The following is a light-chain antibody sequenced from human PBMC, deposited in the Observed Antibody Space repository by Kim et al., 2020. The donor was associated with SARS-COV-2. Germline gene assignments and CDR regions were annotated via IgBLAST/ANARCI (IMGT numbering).Light chain of an antibody. Sequence: ALSLSPGERATPACRASQTFASSYLAWYQQSPGQAHRLLIYRTSSRATDIPDRFSGSGSETDFTLTITSLEPEDFVVYYCQHRSTFGQGAKVDIK. CDR1: QTFASSY. J-gene: IGKJ1*01. V-gene: IGKV3-20*01. CDR3: QHRST. CDR2: RTS.